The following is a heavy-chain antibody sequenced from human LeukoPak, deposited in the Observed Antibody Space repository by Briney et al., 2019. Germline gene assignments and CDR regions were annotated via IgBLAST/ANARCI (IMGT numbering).Heavy chain of an antibody. V-gene: IGHV3-23*01. CDR1: GFTFSNFA. CDR3: VKGLYTIDY. J-gene: IGHJ4*02. D-gene: IGHD2-2*02. Sequence: GGTLRPSCAASGFTFSNFAMNWVRQAPGKGLEWVSAISAGGTFYADFVKGRFTISRDNSKNTLYLQMNSLRVDDTAVYYCVKGLYTIDYWGQGTLVTVSS. CDR2: ISAGGT.